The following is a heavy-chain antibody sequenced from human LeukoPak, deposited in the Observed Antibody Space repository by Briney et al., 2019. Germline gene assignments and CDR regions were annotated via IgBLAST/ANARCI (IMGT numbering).Heavy chain of an antibody. CDR2: LSGTGGST. CDR1: GFTFSNYA. Sequence: PGGSLRLSCAASGFTFSNYAMSWVRQAPGKGLEWVSTLSGTGGSTYYADSVKGRFTISRDNSKNTLYLQMNSLRAEDTAVYYCAKGGAAAGTRGEDYWGQGTLVTVSS. CDR3: AKGGAAAGTRGEDY. V-gene: IGHV3-23*01. D-gene: IGHD6-13*01. J-gene: IGHJ4*02.